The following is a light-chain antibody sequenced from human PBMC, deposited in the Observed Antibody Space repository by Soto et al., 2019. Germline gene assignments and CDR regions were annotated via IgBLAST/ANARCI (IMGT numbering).Light chain of an antibody. Sequence: EIVLTQSPGTLSLSPGERATLSCRASQSVSSNYLAWYQQKPGQAPRLLIYAASSRATGIPDRFSGSGSGTDFTLTISRLEPEDFAVYYCQQSGSSPPYTFGQGTKLEIK. J-gene: IGKJ2*01. CDR3: QQSGSSPPYT. V-gene: IGKV3-20*01. CDR2: AAS. CDR1: QSVSSNY.